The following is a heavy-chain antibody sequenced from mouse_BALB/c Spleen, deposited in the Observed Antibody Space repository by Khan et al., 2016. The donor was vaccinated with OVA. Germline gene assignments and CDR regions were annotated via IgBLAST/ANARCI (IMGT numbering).Heavy chain of an antibody. CDR2: MNTYTGEP. V-gene: IGHV9-3-1*01. CDR3: VRFHGRY. CDR1: GYTFKDYV. Sequence: QIQLVQSGPELKKPGETVKISCKASGYTFKDYVMNWVKQSPGEGLKWMGWMNTYTGEPTYADDFKGRFAFSLETSASTAYLQISSLKNEDTATDFCVRFHGRYWGQGTTLTVSS. J-gene: IGHJ2*01.